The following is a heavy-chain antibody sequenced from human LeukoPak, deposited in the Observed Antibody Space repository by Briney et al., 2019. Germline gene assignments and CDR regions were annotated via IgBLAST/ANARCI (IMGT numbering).Heavy chain of an antibody. CDR1: GFTFSSYG. CDR2: ISYDGSNK. D-gene: IGHD3-22*01. CDR3: AKEAITMIVVVSMDV. J-gene: IGHJ6*02. V-gene: IGHV3-30*18. Sequence: GGSLRLSCAASGFTFSSYGMHWVRQAPGKGLEWVAVISYDGSNKYYADSVKGRFTISRDNSKNTLYLQMNSLRAEDTAVYYCAKEAITMIVVVSMDVWGQGTTVTVSS.